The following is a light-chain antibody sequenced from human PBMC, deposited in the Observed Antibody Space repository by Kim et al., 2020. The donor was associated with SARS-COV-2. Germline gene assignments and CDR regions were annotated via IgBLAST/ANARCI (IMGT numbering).Light chain of an antibody. CDR2: YKSDSDK. J-gene: IGLJ3*02. CDR3: MIWHSSAWV. Sequence: QPVLTQPSSLSASPGASASLTCTLRSGINVGTYRIYWYQQKPGSPPQYLLRYKSDSDKQQGSEVPSRFSGSKDASANAGILLISGLQSEDEADYYCMIWHSSAWVFGGGTQLTVL. CDR1: SGINVGTYR. V-gene: IGLV5-45*03.